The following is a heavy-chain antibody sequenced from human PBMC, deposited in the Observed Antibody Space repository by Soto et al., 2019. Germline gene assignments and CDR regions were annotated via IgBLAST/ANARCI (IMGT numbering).Heavy chain of an antibody. D-gene: IGHD5-18*01. J-gene: IGHJ4*02. CDR2: ISTTSTHT. CDR3: ARDRDTYGHGFFDY. V-gene: IGHV3-11*05. CDR1: GFTFSDFY. Sequence: PGGSLRLSCAASGFTFSDFYMTWISQATGKGLEWISYISTTSTHTNYADSVKGRFTVSRDNANNSLYLEMNNLRGDDTAVYFCARDRDTYGHGFFDYWGRGALVTVSS.